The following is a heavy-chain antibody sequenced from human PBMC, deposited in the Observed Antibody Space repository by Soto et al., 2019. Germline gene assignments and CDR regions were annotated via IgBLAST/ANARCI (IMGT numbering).Heavy chain of an antibody. CDR2: MNPNSGNT. Sequence: ASVKVSCKASGYTFTSYDINWVRQATGQGLEWMGWMNPNSGNTGYAQKFQGRVTMTRNTSISTAYMELSSLRSEDTAVYYCARVDLTSYHARRGQAGRSYYYGMDVWGQGTTVTVSS. V-gene: IGHV1-8*01. D-gene: IGHD3-16*01. CDR1: GYTFTSYD. J-gene: IGHJ6*02. CDR3: ARVDLTSYHARRGQAGRSYYYGMDV.